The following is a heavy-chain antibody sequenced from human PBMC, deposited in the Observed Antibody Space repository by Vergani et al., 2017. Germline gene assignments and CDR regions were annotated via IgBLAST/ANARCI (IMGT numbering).Heavy chain of an antibody. CDR2: INHSGST. CDR1: GGSFSGYY. V-gene: IGHV4-34*01. J-gene: IGHJ6*02. Sequence: QVQLQQWGAGLLKPSETLSLTCAVYGGSFSGYYWSWIRQPQGKGLEWIGEINHSGSTNYNPSLKSRVTISVYTSKNQFSLKLSSVTAADTAVYYCATRRRVDVWGQGTTVTVSS. CDR3: ATRRRVDV.